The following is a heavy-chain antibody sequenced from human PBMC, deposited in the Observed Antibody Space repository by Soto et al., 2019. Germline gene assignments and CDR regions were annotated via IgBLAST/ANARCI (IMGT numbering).Heavy chain of an antibody. Sequence: EVQLVESGGGLIQPGGSLRLSCAASGFIVSSNYMTWVRQAPGKGLEWVSVIYSGGSTYYADSVKGRFTISRDNSKNTVYLQMNSLRVGDTAVYYCKSGIVPISYWGQGTLVTVSS. CDR3: KSGIVPISY. J-gene: IGHJ4*02. V-gene: IGHV3-53*01. CDR2: IYSGGST. CDR1: GFIVSSNY. D-gene: IGHD2-21*01.